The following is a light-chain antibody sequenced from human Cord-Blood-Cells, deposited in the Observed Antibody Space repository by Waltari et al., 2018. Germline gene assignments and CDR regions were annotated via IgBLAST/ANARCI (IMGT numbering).Light chain of an antibody. V-gene: IGLV2-8*01. CDR2: EVS. Sequence: QSALTQPPSASGSPGQSVTIPCTGTSSDLGGYNSVPWYQQHPGKAPKLMIYEVSKRPSGVPDRFSGSKSGNTASLTVSGLQAEDEADYYCSSYAGSNNLVFGTGTKVTVL. CDR3: SSYAGSNNLV. CDR1: SSDLGGYNS. J-gene: IGLJ1*01.